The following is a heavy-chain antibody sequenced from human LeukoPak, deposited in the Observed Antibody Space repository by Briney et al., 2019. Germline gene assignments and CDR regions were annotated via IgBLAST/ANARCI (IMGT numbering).Heavy chain of an antibody. V-gene: IGHV3-30*18. CDR2: ISYDGSNK. D-gene: IGHD4-17*01. Sequence: GGSLRLSCAASGFTFSSYGMHWVRQAPGKGLEWVAVISYDGSNKYYADSVKGRFTISRDNSKNTLYLQMNSLRAEDTAVYYCAKDYGDYLGDYWGQGTLVTVSS. J-gene: IGHJ4*02. CDR1: GFTFSSYG. CDR3: AKDYGDYLGDY.